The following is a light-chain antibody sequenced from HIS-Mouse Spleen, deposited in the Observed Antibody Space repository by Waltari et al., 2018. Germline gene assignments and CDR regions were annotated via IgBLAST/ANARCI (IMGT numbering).Light chain of an antibody. J-gene: IGLJ3*02. Sequence: QSVLTQPPSASGTPGQRLPIPCSGSSSNIGSHTVNWYQQLPGTAPKLLIYSNNQRPSGVPDRFSGSKSGTSASLAISGLQSEDEADYYCAAWDDSLNGWVFGGGTKLTVL. CDR1: SSNIGSHT. V-gene: IGLV1-44*01. CDR3: AAWDDSLNGWV. CDR2: SNN.